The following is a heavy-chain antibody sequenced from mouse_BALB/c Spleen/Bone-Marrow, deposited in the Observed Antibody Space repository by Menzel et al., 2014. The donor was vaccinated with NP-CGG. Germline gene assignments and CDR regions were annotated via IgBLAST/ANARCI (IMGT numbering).Heavy chain of an antibody. CDR1: GYTFTSYW. J-gene: IGHJ4*01. CDR3: TRGGRGKGYAMDY. D-gene: IGHD2-1*01. V-gene: IGHV1-69*02. Sequence: QVQLQQSGAELVRPGASVKLSCKASGYTFTSYWINWVKQRPGQGLEWIGNIYPSDSYTNYNQKFKDKATLTVDKSSSTAYMQLSCPTSEDSAVYYCTRGGRGKGYAMDYWGQGTSVTVSS. CDR2: IYPSDSYT.